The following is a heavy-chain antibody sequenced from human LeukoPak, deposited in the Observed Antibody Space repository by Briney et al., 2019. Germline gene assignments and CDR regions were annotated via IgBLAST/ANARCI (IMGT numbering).Heavy chain of an antibody. CDR2: IYYSGST. Sequence: KSSETLSLTCSVSGGSISTYYWSWIRQPPGKGLEWIGYIYYSGSTNYNPSLKSRVTISVDTSKNQFSLKVSSVTAADTAIYYCAKDFSSASYTYYYYYMDVWGKGTTVTVSS. D-gene: IGHD6-25*01. J-gene: IGHJ6*03. CDR1: GGSISTYY. CDR3: AKDFSSASYTYYYYYMDV. V-gene: IGHV4-59*12.